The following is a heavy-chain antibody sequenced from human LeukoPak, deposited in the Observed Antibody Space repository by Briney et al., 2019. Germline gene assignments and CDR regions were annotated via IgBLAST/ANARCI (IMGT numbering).Heavy chain of an antibody. J-gene: IGHJ4*02. CDR2: INPNSGGT. V-gene: IGHV1-2*02. Sequence: ASVKVSCKSSGYTFTSYGITLVRQAPGQGLEWMGWINPNSGGTNYARKFQGRVTMTRDTSISTAYMELSRLRSDDTAVYYCARDLPGYYDILTGYYPYYFDYWGQGTLVTVSS. D-gene: IGHD3-9*01. CDR1: GYTFTSYG. CDR3: ARDLPGYYDILTGYYPYYFDY.